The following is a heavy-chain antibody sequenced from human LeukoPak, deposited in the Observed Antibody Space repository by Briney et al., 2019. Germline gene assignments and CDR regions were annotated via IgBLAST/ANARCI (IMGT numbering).Heavy chain of an antibody. D-gene: IGHD5-18*01. V-gene: IGHV4-34*01. CDR3: ARAPYTAYNWFDP. CDR1: GGSFSGYY. J-gene: IGHJ5*02. Sequence: SETQSLTCAVYGGSFSGYYWGWSRQPSGKGLEWIGSIYYSGSTYYNPSLKSRVTISVDTSKNQFSLKLSSVTAADTAVYYCARAPYTAYNWFDPWGQGTLVTVSS. CDR2: IYYSGST.